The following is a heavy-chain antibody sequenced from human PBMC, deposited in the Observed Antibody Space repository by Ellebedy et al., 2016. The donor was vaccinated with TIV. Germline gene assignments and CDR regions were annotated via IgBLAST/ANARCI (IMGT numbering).Heavy chain of an antibody. V-gene: IGHV3-30*07. J-gene: IGHJ4*02. D-gene: IGHD3-10*01. Sequence: SVKGRFTISRDNSKNTLYLQMNSLRAEDTAVYHCARDNRGYFGSGSYPFDYWGQGTLVTVSS. CDR3: ARDNRGYFGSGSYPFDY.